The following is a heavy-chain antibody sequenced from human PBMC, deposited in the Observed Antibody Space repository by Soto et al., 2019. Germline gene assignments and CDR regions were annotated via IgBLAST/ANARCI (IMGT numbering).Heavy chain of an antibody. D-gene: IGHD1-26*01. CDR2: INPSGGST. CDR1: GYTFTSYY. CDR3: ARDDSGFSGSHYIDYFNY. V-gene: IGHV1-46*01. Sequence: ASVKVSCKASGYTFTSYYMHWVRQAPGQGLEWMGIINPSGGSTSYAQKFQGRVTFTRDTSAGTVYMQLSSLTSEDTAVYYCARDDSGFSGSHYIDYFNYWGQGALVTSPQ. J-gene: IGHJ4*02.